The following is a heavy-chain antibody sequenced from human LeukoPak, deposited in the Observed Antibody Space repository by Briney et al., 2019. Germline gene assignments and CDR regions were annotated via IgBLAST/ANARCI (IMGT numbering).Heavy chain of an antibody. J-gene: IGHJ4*02. CDR3: ARPYYDGSAPPYDY. Sequence: GASVKVSCKASGYTFTSYGISWVRQAPGQGREWMGWISAYNGNTNYAQKLQGRVTMTTDTSTSTAYMELRSLRSDDTAVYYCARPYYDGSAPPYDYWGQGTLVTVSS. CDR1: GYTFTSYG. D-gene: IGHD3-22*01. CDR2: ISAYNGNT. V-gene: IGHV1-18*01.